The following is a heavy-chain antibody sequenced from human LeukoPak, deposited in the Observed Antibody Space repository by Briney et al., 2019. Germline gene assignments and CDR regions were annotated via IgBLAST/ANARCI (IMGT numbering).Heavy chain of an antibody. J-gene: IGHJ4*02. V-gene: IGHV3-74*01. Sequence: QSGGSLRLSCAASGFTLSKYWMLWVRQAPGKGLESVSRINTDGTVTTYADSVKGRFTVSRDNADNTMFLQMNSVGDEDTAVYYCATKQWLAPPPDSWGQGTPVTVSS. CDR3: ATKQWLAPPPDS. D-gene: IGHD6-19*01. CDR1: GFTLSKYW. CDR2: INTDGTVT.